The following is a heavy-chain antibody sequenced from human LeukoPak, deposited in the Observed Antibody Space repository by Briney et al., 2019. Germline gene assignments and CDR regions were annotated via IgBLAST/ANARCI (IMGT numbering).Heavy chain of an antibody. CDR3: ATSRTYYYDSSGSPEGMDV. CDR1: GFTFSSYG. CDR2: IWYDGSDK. Sequence: GGSLRLSCAASGFTFSSYGMHWVRQAPGKGLEWVAVIWYDGSDKYYADSVKGRFTISRDNSKNTLYLQMNSLRADDTAVYYCATSRTYYYDSSGSPEGMDVWGQGTTVTVSS. V-gene: IGHV3-33*01. D-gene: IGHD3-22*01. J-gene: IGHJ6*02.